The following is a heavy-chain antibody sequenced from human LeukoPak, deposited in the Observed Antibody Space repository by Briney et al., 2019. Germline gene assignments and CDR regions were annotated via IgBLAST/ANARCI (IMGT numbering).Heavy chain of an antibody. V-gene: IGHV3-7*01. D-gene: IGHD4-11*01. J-gene: IGHJ4*02. Sequence: PGGSLRLSCAASGFTFSSYWMNWVRQAPGKGLGWVANIKQDGSEKYYVDAVKGRFTISRDNAKDSLYLQMNSLRAEDTAVYYCARDPRLEGPYWGQGTLVTVSS. CDR1: GFTFSSYW. CDR2: IKQDGSEK. CDR3: ARDPRLEGPY.